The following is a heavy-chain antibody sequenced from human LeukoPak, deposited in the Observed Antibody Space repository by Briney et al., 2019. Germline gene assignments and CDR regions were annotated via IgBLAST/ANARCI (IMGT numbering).Heavy chain of an antibody. V-gene: IGHV3-11*06. Sequence: GGSLRLSCAASGFTFSDYYMSWIREAPGQGLVWVSYISSSSSYTNYADSVKGSFTISRDNAKNSLYLHMNSLRAEDTAVYYCARSYSGYADTNYYYYYGMDVWRQGTTVTVSS. CDR3: ARSYSGYADTNYYYYYGMDV. CDR2: ISSSSSYT. CDR1: GFTFSDYY. J-gene: IGHJ6*02. D-gene: IGHD5-12*01.